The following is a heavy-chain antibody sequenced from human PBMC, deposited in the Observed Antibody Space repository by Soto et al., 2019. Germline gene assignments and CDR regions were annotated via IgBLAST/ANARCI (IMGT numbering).Heavy chain of an antibody. V-gene: IGHV3-30*18. CDR3: AKSIEYSSSSEDY. D-gene: IGHD6-6*01. CDR2: ISYDGSNK. Sequence: QVQLVESGGGVVQPGRSLRLSCAASGFTFSSYGMHWVRQAPGKGLEWVAVISYDGSNKYYADSVKGRFTISRDNSKNKLYLQMNSLRAEDTAVYYCAKSIEYSSSSEDYWGQGTLVTVSS. CDR1: GFTFSSYG. J-gene: IGHJ4*02.